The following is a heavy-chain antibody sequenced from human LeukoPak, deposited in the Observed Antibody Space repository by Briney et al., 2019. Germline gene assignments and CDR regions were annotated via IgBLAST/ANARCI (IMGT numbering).Heavy chain of an antibody. D-gene: IGHD3-22*01. Sequence: PGGSLRLSCTAAGFSINRYGMRWVRQAPGKGLEWVAVVWYDGSNKNYADCVKGRFTISRDNSKNTLYLQMNSLRAEDTAVYYCAKDYYDSSGYHGSAGYFDYWGQGALVTVSS. J-gene: IGHJ4*02. CDR3: AKDYYDSSGYHGSAGYFDY. CDR1: GFSINRYG. V-gene: IGHV3-33*06. CDR2: VWYDGSNK.